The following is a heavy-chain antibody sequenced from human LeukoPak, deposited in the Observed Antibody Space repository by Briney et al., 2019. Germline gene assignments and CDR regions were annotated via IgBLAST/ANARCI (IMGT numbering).Heavy chain of an antibody. D-gene: IGHD3-22*01. CDR1: GGSVSSSSYY. J-gene: IGHJ4*02. Sequence: SETLSLTCTVSGGSVSSSSYYWGWIRQPPGKGLEWIGSIYYSGSTYYNPSLKSRVTISVDTSKNQLSLRLSSVTAADTAVYYCARHQYYYDSTGYYSPHYFDYWGQGTLVTVSS. CDR2: IYYSGST. V-gene: IGHV4-39*01. CDR3: ARHQYYYDSTGYYSPHYFDY.